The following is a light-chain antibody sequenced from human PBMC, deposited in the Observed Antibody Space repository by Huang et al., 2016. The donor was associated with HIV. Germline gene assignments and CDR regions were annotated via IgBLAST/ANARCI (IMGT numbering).Light chain of an antibody. Sequence: VMTQSPVTLSVSPGERATLSCRASQNVSSDLAWYQQRPGHPPRLLMYGASTRANGLPARFSGSGSGTEFTLTISSLQSEDFAVYYCQQYNKWPLFTFGPGTKVDIK. CDR2: GAS. J-gene: IGKJ3*01. CDR3: QQYNKWPLFT. V-gene: IGKV3-15*01. CDR1: QNVSSD.